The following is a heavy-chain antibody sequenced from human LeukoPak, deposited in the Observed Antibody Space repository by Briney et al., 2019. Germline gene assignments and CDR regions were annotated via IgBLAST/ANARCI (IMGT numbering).Heavy chain of an antibody. D-gene: IGHD2-2*01. CDR2: IYYSGST. CDR3: ARSEYPGHYFDY. Sequence: PSETLSLTCTVSGGSVSSGSYYWSWIRQPPGKGLEWIGYIYYSGSTNYNPSLKSRVTISVDTSKNQFSLKLSSVTAADTAVYYCARSEYPGHYFDYWGQGTLVTVSS. V-gene: IGHV4-61*01. J-gene: IGHJ4*02. CDR1: GGSVSSGSYY.